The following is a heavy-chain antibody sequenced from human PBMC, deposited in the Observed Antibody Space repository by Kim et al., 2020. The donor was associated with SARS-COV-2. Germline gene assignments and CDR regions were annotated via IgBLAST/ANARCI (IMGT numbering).Heavy chain of an antibody. CDR2: IRPRGGAA. J-gene: IGHJ4*02. CDR3: AKEYDSFPQSHYSI. CDR1: GFRFSDYS. D-gene: IGHD3-22*01. V-gene: IGHV3-23*01. Sequence: GGSLRLSCAASGFRFSDYSMSWVRQAPGKGLEWGSLIRPRGGAASYADSIKCRFTVSRDDSMNTLYLQMRGLRAEDTSVYYCAKEYDSFPQSHYSIWGQGILVTVSS.